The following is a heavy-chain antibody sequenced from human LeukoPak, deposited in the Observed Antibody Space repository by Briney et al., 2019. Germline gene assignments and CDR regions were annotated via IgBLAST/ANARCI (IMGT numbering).Heavy chain of an antibody. CDR1: GYTFTDYY. CDR3: ARANSIYSSSTTCLFDY. V-gene: IGHV1-2*02. Sequence: GASVKVSCKASGYTFTDYYLHWVRQAPGQGFEWMGWINPSSGDTNYSQKFQGRVTMTRDTSTSTAHMEMSRLRSDDTAVYCCARANSIYSSSTTCLFDYWGQGTLVTVSS. CDR2: INPSSGDT. D-gene: IGHD2-2*01. J-gene: IGHJ4*02.